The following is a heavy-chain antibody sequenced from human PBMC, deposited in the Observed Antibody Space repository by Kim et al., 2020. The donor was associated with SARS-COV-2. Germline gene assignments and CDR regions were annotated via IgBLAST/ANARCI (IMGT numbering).Heavy chain of an antibody. Sequence: GGSLRLSCAASGFTVSSNYMSWVRQAPGKGLEWVSFIYSGGITYYADSMKGRFTISRDNSKNTMYLQMNSLRAEDTAVYYCARVPKSAVAGSYGDYGGQGTLVTVSS. V-gene: IGHV3-66*01. CDR2: IYSGGIT. CDR3: ARVPKSAVAGSYGDY. J-gene: IGHJ4*02. CDR1: GFTVSSNY. D-gene: IGHD6-19*01.